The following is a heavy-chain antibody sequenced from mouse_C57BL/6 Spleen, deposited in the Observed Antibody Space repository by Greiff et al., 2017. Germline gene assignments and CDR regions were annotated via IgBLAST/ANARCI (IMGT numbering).Heavy chain of an antibody. CDR1: GYTFTSYT. Sequence: QVHVKQSGAELARPGASVKMSCKASGYTFTSYTMHWVKQRPGQGLEWIGYINPSSGYTKYNQKFKDKATLTADKSTSTAYMQLSSLTSEDSAVYYCARWGDPWFAYWGQGTLVTVSA. J-gene: IGHJ3*01. V-gene: IGHV1-4*01. CDR2: INPSSGYT. CDR3: ARWGDPWFAY.